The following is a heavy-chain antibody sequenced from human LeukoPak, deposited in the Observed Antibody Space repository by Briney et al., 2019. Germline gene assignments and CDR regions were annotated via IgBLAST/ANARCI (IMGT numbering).Heavy chain of an antibody. D-gene: IGHD2-2*01. Sequence: SETLSLTCTVSGGSISAYFWSWIRQPPGKGAWGISYIHYSGNTNHNPSLNSRVAISLDTSKKQFSLKLSSVTAADTAVYYCARGPSNADIVVVPAAIGWFDPWGQGTLVTVSS. V-gene: IGHV4-59*12. J-gene: IGHJ5*02. CDR1: GGSISAYF. CDR3: ARGPSNADIVVVPAAIGWFDP. CDR2: IHYSGNT.